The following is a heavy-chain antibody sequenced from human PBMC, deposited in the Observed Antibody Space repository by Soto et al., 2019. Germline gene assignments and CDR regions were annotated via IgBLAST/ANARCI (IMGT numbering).Heavy chain of an antibody. D-gene: IGHD1-20*01. CDR3: AGAYAAITPGDY. V-gene: IGHV3-30-3*01. CDR2: ISYDGSKK. J-gene: IGHJ4*02. Sequence: QVQLVESGGGVVQPGRSLRLSCAASGFTFSSDAMHWVRQALGKGLEWVAVISYDGSKKYYADSVKGRFTISRDNSKNTPYLQMNSLRAEDTAVYYCAGAYAAITPGDYWGQGTLVTVSS. CDR1: GFTFSSDA.